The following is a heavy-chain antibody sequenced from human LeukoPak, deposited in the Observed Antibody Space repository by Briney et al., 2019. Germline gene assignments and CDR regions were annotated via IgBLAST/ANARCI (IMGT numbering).Heavy chain of an antibody. CDR1: GGSISTFY. D-gene: IGHD6-13*01. Sequence: PSETLSLTCTVSGGSISTFYWNWIRQPPGKGLEWIGHIYYSGSTNYNPSLKSRVTISVDTSKNQFSLKLKSVTAADTAVYYCARDSLSSSSWYTWGQGTLVTVSS. CDR2: IYYSGST. J-gene: IGHJ4*02. V-gene: IGHV4-59*12. CDR3: ARDSLSSSSWYT.